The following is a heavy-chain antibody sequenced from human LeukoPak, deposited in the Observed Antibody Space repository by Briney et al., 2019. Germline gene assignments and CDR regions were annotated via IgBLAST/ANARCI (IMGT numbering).Heavy chain of an antibody. V-gene: IGHV3-11*01. Sequence: GGSLRLSCAASGFTFTDYYMSWVRQAPGKGLEWVSCISSSGYTTYHADSVKGRVTISRDNAKNSLFLQMNSLRAEDTAVYYCTKVAGLDAFDIWGQGTMVTVSS. CDR3: TKVAGLDAFDI. J-gene: IGHJ3*02. CDR2: ISSSGYTT. CDR1: GFTFTDYY. D-gene: IGHD6-25*01.